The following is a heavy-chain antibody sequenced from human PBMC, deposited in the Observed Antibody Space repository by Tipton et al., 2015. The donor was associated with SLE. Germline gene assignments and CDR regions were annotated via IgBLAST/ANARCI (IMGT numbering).Heavy chain of an antibody. CDR1: GGTFGSYG. CDR2: ISANNGDT. Sequence: QSGAEVKKPGSSVKVSCKASGGTFGSYGISWVRQAPGQGLEWLGWISANNGDTRYAQNFQGRVTMSIDTSTTATYMTLRSPRSDDTAIYYCARECSGTGCLDYWGQGTLVTVSS. D-gene: IGHD2-8*02. J-gene: IGHJ4*02. V-gene: IGHV1-18*01. CDR3: ARECSGTGCLDY.